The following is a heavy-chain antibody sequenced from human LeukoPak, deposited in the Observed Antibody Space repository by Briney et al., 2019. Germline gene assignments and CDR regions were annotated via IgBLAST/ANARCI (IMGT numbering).Heavy chain of an antibody. Sequence: GGSLRLSCAASGFTFATYAMSWVRQLPGKGLEWVSSISGSADITYYADSVKGRFTISRDNSKNTLYLQMNSLSAEDKAVYFCGKAVRDGYLANWFFLCGQGTLVTVSS. D-gene: IGHD5-24*01. V-gene: IGHV3-23*01. CDR1: GFTFATYA. CDR3: GKAVRDGYLANWFFL. CDR2: ISGSADIT. J-gene: IGHJ5*02.